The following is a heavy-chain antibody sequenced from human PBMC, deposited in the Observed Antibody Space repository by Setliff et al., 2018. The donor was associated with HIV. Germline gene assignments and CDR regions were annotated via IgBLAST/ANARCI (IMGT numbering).Heavy chain of an antibody. CDR2: IYYSGST. V-gene: IGHV4-59*02. CDR3: ARGTLNYLDY. D-gene: IGHD2-8*01. CDR1: SGSVNNYW. J-gene: IGHJ4*02. Sequence: SETLSLTCTVSSGSVNNYWWTWIRQPPGKGLEWIGYIYYSGSTYYNPSLKSRVTLSVDTSKNQFDLKVNSVTAADTAVYYCARGTLNYLDYWGQGALVTVSS.